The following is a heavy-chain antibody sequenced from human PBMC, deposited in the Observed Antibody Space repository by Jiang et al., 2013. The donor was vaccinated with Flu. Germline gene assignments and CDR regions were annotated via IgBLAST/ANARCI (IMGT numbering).Heavy chain of an antibody. CDR3: ARHLGMDV. V-gene: IGHV4-59*08. CDR1: GGSMTVNH. J-gene: IGHJ6*02. CDR2: ISYSGNP. Sequence: VLLKPSETLSLTCTVSGGSMTVNHWSWIRQPPGKGLQWIGSISYSGNPMYNPSLQSRVSISIDTPNNQFFLELNSMTAADTAVYYCARHLGMDVWGQGTTVTVSS. D-gene: IGHD1-26*01.